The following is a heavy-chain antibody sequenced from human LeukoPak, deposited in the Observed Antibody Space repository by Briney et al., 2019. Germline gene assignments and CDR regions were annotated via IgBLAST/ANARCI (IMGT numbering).Heavy chain of an antibody. D-gene: IGHD1-26*01. J-gene: IGHJ4*02. CDR2: ISPDGSDS. Sequence: PGGSLRLSRAASGFTLSSYLMHWVRQVPGEGLVWVSRISPDGSDSNYADSVKGRFTISRDNTKNTLYLQMNSLRDEDTAVYYCTRGGSGSYGLFEYWGQGTLVIVSS. CDR3: TRGGSGSYGLFEY. CDR1: GFTLSSYL. V-gene: IGHV3-74*01.